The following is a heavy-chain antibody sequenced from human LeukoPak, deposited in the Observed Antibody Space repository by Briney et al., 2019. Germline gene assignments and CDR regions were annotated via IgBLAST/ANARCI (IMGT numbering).Heavy chain of an antibody. Sequence: SETLSHTCTVSGGSISSSSYYWGWIRQPPGKGLEWIGSIYYSGSTYYNPSLKSRVTISVDASKNQFSLRLTYVTAADTAVYYCARDSGGSGYLWFDPWGQGTLVTVSS. CDR2: IYYSGST. CDR3: ARDSGGSGYLWFDP. CDR1: GGSISSSSYY. J-gene: IGHJ5*02. D-gene: IGHD3-3*01. V-gene: IGHV4-39*07.